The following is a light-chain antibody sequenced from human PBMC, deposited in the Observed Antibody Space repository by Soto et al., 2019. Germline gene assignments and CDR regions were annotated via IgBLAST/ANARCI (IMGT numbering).Light chain of an antibody. CDR1: QSIAYW. J-gene: IGKJ4*02. V-gene: IGKV1-5*01. Sequence: DIQMTQSPSRLSASVGDRVTITCRASQSIAYWLAWYQQKPGKAPNLLIYAASTLETGVPSRFSGSGYGTGFALTIASLWPDYSATNYCQQYNSFSKTFGRGTKVDIK. CDR3: QQYNSFSKT. CDR2: AAS.